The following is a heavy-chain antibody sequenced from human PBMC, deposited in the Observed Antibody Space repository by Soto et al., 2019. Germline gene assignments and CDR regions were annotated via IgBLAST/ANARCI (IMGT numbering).Heavy chain of an antibody. Sequence: ASVKVSCKASGYTFTGYYMHWVRQAPGQGLEWMGWINPNSGGTNYAQKFQGRVTMTRDTSISTAYMELSRLRSDDTAVYYCARGGGRWFGELLRLGMDVWGQGTTVTVSS. CDR2: INPNSGGT. J-gene: IGHJ6*02. D-gene: IGHD3-10*01. CDR3: ARGGGRWFGELLRLGMDV. CDR1: GYTFTGYY. V-gene: IGHV1-2*02.